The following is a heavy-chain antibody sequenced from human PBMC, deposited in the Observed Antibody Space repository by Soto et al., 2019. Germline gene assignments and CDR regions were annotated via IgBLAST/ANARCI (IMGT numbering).Heavy chain of an antibody. CDR2: ITDSGGGT. V-gene: IGHV3-23*01. D-gene: IGHD6-19*01. CDR3: AKRVSGWYFADY. Sequence: AITDSGGGTYYADSVKGRFTISRDNSKNTLYLQMNSLRAEDTALYYCAKRVSGWYFADYWGQGTLVTVSS. J-gene: IGHJ4*02.